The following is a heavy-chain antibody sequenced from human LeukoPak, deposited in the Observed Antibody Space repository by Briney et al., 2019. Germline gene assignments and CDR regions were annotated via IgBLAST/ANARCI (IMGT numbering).Heavy chain of an antibody. J-gene: IGHJ4*02. CDR3: AREAPRGSYSDY. V-gene: IGHV1-2*02. D-gene: IGHD3-16*01. CDR1: GYTFTGYY. CDR2: INPNSGGT. Sequence: ASVKVSCKASGYTFTGYYMHWVRQAPGQGLEWMGWINPNSGGTNYAQKFQGRVTMTRDTSISTAYMELSSLRSEDMAVYYCAREAPRGSYSDYWGQGTLVTVSS.